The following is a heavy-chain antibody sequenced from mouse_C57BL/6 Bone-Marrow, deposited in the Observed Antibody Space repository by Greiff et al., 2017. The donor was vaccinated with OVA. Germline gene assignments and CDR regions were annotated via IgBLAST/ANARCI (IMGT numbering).Heavy chain of an antibody. J-gene: IGHJ1*03. CDR1: GYSFTGYY. D-gene: IGHD1-1*01. V-gene: IGHV1-42*01. CDR2: INPSTGGT. CDR3: AYYGSYWYFDV. Sequence: VQLQQSGPELVKPGASVKISCKASGYSFTGYYMNWVKQSPEKSLEWIGEINPSTGGTTYNQKFKAKATLTVDKSSSTAYMQLKSLTSEDSAVYYCAYYGSYWYFDVWGTGTTVTVSA.